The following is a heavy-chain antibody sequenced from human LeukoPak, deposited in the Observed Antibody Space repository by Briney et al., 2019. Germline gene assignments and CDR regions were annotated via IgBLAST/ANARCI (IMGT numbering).Heavy chain of an antibody. D-gene: IGHD1-26*01. CDR2: IYYSGST. CDR3: ARGRPYSGGYHLDY. CDR1: GDSTSSDRYY. V-gene: IGHV4-39*01. J-gene: IGHJ4*02. Sequence: NPSETLSLTCTISGDSTSSDRYYVGWVRQPPGKGLEWIGNIYYSGSTYYNPSLKSRVTMSVDTSKNQFFLKLNSVTAADTAVYYCARGRPYSGGYHLDYWGQGTLVTVSP.